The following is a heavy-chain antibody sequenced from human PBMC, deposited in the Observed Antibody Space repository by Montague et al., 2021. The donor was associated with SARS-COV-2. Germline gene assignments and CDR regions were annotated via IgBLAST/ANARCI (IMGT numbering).Heavy chain of an antibody. CDR1: GDSIRNYY. Sequence: SETLSLTCAVSGDSIRNYYWCWFRQPPGRGLEGIAYSYDSGNVDYYHSPKSRVTILVDTSTNQFSLKLSSVTAADTAVYYCAAQTDYYYSLDVWGQGTTATVS. CDR2: SYDSGNV. J-gene: IGHJ6*02. CDR3: AAQTDYYYSLDV. V-gene: IGHV4-59*08.